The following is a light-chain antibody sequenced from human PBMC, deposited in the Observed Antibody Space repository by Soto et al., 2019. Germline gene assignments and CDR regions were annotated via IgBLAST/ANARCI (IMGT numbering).Light chain of an antibody. CDR2: DNN. CDR1: SSNIGNNY. Sequence: QSALTQPPSVSAAPGQKVPISCSGSSSNIGNNYVSWYQQLPGTAPKLLIYDNNKRPSGIPDRFSGSKSGTSATLGITGLQTGDEADYYCGTWDSSLSAHYVFGTGTKVTVL. CDR3: GTWDSSLSAHYV. V-gene: IGLV1-51*01. J-gene: IGLJ1*01.